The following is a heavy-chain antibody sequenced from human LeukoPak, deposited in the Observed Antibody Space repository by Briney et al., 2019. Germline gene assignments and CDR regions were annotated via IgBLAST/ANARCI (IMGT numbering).Heavy chain of an antibody. CDR2: IIPIFGTA. J-gene: IGHJ4*02. D-gene: IGHD2-2*01. CDR1: GYTFTSYG. CDR3: AREDCSSTSCYLGY. Sequence: ASVKVSCKASGYTFTSYGISWVRQAPGQGLEWMGGIIPIFGTANYAQKFQGRVTITADESTSTAYMELSSLRSEDTAVYYCAREDCSSTSCYLGYWGQGTLVTVSS. V-gene: IGHV1-69*13.